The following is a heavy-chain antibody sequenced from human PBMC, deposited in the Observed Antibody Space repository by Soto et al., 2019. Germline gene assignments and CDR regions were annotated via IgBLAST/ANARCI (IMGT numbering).Heavy chain of an antibody. D-gene: IGHD6-13*01. Sequence: QVQLQESGPGLVKPSQTLSLTCTVSGGSISSGDYYWSWIRQPPGKGLEWIGYIYYRGGTYYNPSLKRRVTLSVDTSNNQFSLKLSSVTAADTAVYYCASANTAAGFFDYWGQGTLVTVSS. CDR1: GGSISSGDYY. J-gene: IGHJ4*02. CDR2: IYYRGGT. CDR3: ASANTAAGFFDY. V-gene: IGHV4-30-4*01.